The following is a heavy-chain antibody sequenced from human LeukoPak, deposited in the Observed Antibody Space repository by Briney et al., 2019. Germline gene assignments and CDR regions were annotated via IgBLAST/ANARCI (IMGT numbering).Heavy chain of an antibody. CDR3: ARHLPVGYYGSGLDY. D-gene: IGHD3-10*01. CDR1: GYSFTSYW. CDR2: IYPGDSDT. V-gene: IGHV5-51*01. J-gene: IGHJ4*02. Sequence: GESLKISCKGSGYSFTSYWIGWVRQMPGKGLGGMGIIYPGDSDTRYSPSFQGQVTISADKSISTAYLQWSSLKASDTAMYYCARHLPVGYYGSGLDYWGQGTLVTVSS.